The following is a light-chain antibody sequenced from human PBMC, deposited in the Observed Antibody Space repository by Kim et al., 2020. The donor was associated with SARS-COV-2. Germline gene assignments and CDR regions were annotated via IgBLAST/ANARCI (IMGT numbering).Light chain of an antibody. CDR1: SSDVGGYNF. CDR3: TSYTSSITWV. Sequence: GQSITSSCPGTSSDVGGYNFVSWYQQHPGKAPKLMIYAVSKRPSGVSDRFSGSKSGNTASLTISGLQAEDEADYYCTSYTSSITWVFGGGTQLTVL. CDR2: AVS. V-gene: IGLV2-14*03. J-gene: IGLJ3*02.